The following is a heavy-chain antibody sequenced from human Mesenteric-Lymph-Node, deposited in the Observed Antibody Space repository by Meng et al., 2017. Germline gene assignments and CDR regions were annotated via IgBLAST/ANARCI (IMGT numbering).Heavy chain of an antibody. CDR1: GYTFTSYG. V-gene: IGHV1-18*01. J-gene: IGHJ5*02. CDR2: ISAYNGNT. CDR3: ASDSGYDFKVRWFDP. D-gene: IGHD5-12*01. Sequence: QVQLVQSGDEGKKPGASVKVSCKASGYTFTSYGISWVRQAPGQGLEWMGWISAYNGNTNYAQKLQGRVTMTTDTSTSTAYMELRSLRSDDTAVYYCASDSGYDFKVRWFDPWGQGTLVTVSS.